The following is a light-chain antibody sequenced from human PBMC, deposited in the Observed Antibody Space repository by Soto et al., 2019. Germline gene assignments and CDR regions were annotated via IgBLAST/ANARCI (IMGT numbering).Light chain of an antibody. CDR3: AAWDDSLNGRV. CDR1: SSDVGGYNY. V-gene: IGLV1-44*01. J-gene: IGLJ1*01. Sequence: QSALTQPASVSGSPGQSITISCAGTSSDVGGYNYVSWYQQHPDKAPKLLIYTNNQRPSGVPDRFSGSKSGTSASLAISGLQSEDEADYYCAAWDDSLNGRVFXAGTKVTVL. CDR2: TNN.